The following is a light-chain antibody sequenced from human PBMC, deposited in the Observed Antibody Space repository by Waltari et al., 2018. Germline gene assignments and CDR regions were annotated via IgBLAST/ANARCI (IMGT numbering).Light chain of an antibody. CDR2: EAS. J-gene: IGKJ4*01. Sequence: DIRMTQSPSPLSASARDRVIISWRASQSISKWLAWYQHKPGKAPKLLIYEASTLQSGVPSRFSGTGSGTDFTLTISSLQPDDFATYYCQQYNSYSLLTFGGGTKVEIK. CDR1: QSISKW. CDR3: QQYNSYSLLT. V-gene: IGKV1-5*03.